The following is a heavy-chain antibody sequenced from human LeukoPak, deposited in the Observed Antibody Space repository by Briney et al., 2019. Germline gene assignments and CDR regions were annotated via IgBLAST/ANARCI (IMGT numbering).Heavy chain of an antibody. CDR1: GGSFSGYY. D-gene: IGHD5-18*01. J-gene: IGHJ4*02. CDR3: ARHDAGSKDTAMVEPFDY. Sequence: PSETLSLTCAVYGGSFSGYYWSWIRQPPGKGLEWIGEINHSGSTNYNPSLTSRVTISLDTSKNQFSLKLSSVTAADTAVYYCARHDAGSKDTAMVEPFDYWGQGTLVTVSS. CDR2: INHSGST. V-gene: IGHV4-34*01.